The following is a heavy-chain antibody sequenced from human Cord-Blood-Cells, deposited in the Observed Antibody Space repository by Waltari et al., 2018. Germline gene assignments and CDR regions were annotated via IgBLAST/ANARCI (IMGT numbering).Heavy chain of an antibody. V-gene: IGHV1-69*01. J-gene: IGHJ6*02. Sequence: QVQLVQSGAEVKKPGSSVKVSCMASGGLFSSYAISWVRQAPGQGLEWLGGIIPIFGTANYAQKFQGRVTITADESTSTAYMELSSLRSEDTAVYYCARGSEIYYDSSGYFRYYYGMDVWGQGTTVTVSS. D-gene: IGHD3-22*01. CDR2: IIPIFGTA. CDR1: GGLFSSYA. CDR3: ARGSEIYYDSSGYFRYYYGMDV.